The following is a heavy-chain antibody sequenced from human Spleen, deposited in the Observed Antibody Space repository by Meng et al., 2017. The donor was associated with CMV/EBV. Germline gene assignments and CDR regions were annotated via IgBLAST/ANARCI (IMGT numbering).Heavy chain of an antibody. CDR3: ARGPVIFGVVIPKRGFDY. CDR2: IYYSGST. V-gene: IGHV4-59*01. D-gene: IGHD3-3*01. Sequence: SETLSLTCTVSGGSISSYYWSWIRQPPGKGLEWIGYIYYSGSTNYNPSLKSRVTISVDTSKNQFSLKLSSVTAADTAVYYCARGPVIFGVVIPKRGFDYWGQGTLVTVSS. CDR1: GGSISSYY. J-gene: IGHJ4*02.